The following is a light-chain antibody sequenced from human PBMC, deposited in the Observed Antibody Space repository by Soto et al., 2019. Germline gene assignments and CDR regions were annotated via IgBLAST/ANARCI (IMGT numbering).Light chain of an antibody. Sequence: QSALTQPPSASGSPGQSVTISCTGTSSDIGGYNYVSWYQQNPGKAPKLIIFEVSKRPSGVPDRFSGSKSGNTASLTVSGLQAEDEADYFCSSYAGNSLVFGGGTQLTVL. CDR1: SSDIGGYNY. CDR3: SSYAGNSLV. V-gene: IGLV2-8*01. CDR2: EVS. J-gene: IGLJ2*01.